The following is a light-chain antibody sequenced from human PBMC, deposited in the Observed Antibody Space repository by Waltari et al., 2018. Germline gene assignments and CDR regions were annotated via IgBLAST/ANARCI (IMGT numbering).Light chain of an antibody. Sequence: QSGLTQSPPASGTPGQSVTISCSGGASHIGSYNVYWYQQLPGTAPKLLIYRDDRRPSGVPARFSGSKAVTSASLTISGLRSEDAADYYCAAWDDILTAWVFGGGTKLTVL. CDR3: AAWDDILTAWV. CDR1: ASHIGSYN. J-gene: IGLJ3*02. CDR2: RDD. V-gene: IGLV1-47*01.